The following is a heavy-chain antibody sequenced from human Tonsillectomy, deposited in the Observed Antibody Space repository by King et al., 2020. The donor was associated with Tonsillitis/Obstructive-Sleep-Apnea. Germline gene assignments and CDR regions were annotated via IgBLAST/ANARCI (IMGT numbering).Heavy chain of an antibody. CDR1: GYSFTSYW. D-gene: IGHD3-10*01. CDR3: ARHSSLWFGELRGAFDI. CDR2: IDPSDSYT. J-gene: IGHJ3*02. V-gene: IGHV5-10-1*01. Sequence: VQLVQSGAEVKKPGESLRISCKGSGYSFTSYWISWVRQMPGKGLEWMGRIDPSDSYTNYSPSFQGHVTISADKSISTAYLQWSSLKASDTAMYYCARHSSLWFGELRGAFDIWGQATMVTVSS.